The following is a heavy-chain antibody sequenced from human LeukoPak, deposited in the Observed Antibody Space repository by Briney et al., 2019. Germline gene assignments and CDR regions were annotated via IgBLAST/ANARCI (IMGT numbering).Heavy chain of an antibody. Sequence: GGALRLSCAASGFTFSGYAMSSGCQAPGGGVYLGSAISGCGVSTYYADSIKGQFTISRDDSKKTLYLQKNSPRAEDTAVYYCAKGMVRGVIPDYWGQGTPVTVSS. D-gene: IGHD3-10*01. V-gene: IGHV3-23*01. CDR3: AKGMVRGVIPDY. CDR2: ISGCGVST. J-gene: IGHJ4*02. CDR1: GFTFSGYA.